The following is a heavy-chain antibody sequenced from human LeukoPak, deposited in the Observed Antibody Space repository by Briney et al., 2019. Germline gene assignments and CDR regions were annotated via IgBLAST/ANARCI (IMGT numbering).Heavy chain of an antibody. V-gene: IGHV4-34*01. J-gene: IGHJ4*02. CDR3: ARRRRDHYDSSGYYHPQVFDY. Sequence: KASETLSLTCAVYGGSFSGYYWSWIRQPPGKGLEWIGEINHSGSTNYNPSLKSRVTISVDTSKNQFSLKLSSVTAADTAVYYCARRRRDHYDSSGYYHPQVFDYWGQGTLVTVSS. D-gene: IGHD3-22*01. CDR1: GGSFSGYY. CDR2: INHSGST.